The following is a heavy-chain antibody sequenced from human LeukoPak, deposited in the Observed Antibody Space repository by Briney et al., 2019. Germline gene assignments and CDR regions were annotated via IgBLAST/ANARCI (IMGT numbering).Heavy chain of an antibody. V-gene: IGHV3-23*01. CDR3: AKDRSGGNYATFDY. D-gene: IGHD1-26*01. Sequence: GGSLRLSCAASGFTLSSYAMSWVRQAPGKGLEWVSAISVTSGSTYYADSVKGRFTISRDNSKNTLYVQMNSLRAEDTAVYYCAKDRSGGNYATFDYWGQGNLVTVSS. CDR1: GFTLSSYA. CDR2: ISVTSGST. J-gene: IGHJ4*02.